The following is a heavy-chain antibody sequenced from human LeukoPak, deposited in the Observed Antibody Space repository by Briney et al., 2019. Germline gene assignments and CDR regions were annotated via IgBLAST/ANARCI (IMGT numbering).Heavy chain of an antibody. J-gene: IGHJ6*03. Sequence: GGSLRLSCATSGFYFEGYAMSWVRQAPGKGLEWVSGVSGSGASTYYADSVKGRFTISRDSSKNTLYLQLNSLRVEDTAVYYCARVYGSSNYYYDRYYYYMDVWGRGTTVTVSS. V-gene: IGHV3-23*01. CDR3: ARVYGSSNYYYDRYYYYMDV. D-gene: IGHD3-22*01. CDR1: GFYFEGYA. CDR2: VSGSGAST.